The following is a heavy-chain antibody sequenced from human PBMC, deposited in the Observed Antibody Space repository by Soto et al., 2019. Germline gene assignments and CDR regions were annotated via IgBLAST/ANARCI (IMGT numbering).Heavy chain of an antibody. CDR3: ARARSGATYYDFWSGYYNGWFDP. CDR2: IYYSGST. D-gene: IGHD3-3*01. CDR1: GGSISSYY. J-gene: IGHJ5*02. V-gene: IGHV4-59*01. Sequence: SETLSLTCTVSGGSISSYYWSWIRQPPGKGLEWIGYIYYSGSTNYNPSLKSRVTISVDTSKNQCSLKLSSVTAADTAVYYCARARSGATYYDFWSGYYNGWFDPWGQGTLVTVSS.